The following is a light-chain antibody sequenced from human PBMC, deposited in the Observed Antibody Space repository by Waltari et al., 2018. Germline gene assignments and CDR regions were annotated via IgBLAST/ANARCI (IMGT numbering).Light chain of an antibody. CDR3: HQYGNSAPFT. CDR2: ETS. J-gene: IGKJ3*01. Sequence: ELVLTQSPGTLSLSPGERATLSCRASQTLSSTYLAWYQQKPGQAPRLLIYETSTRATGIPDRFSGSGSGTDFTLTISRLEPEDLAVYYCHQYGNSAPFTFGPGTKVDIK. V-gene: IGKV3-20*01. CDR1: QTLSSTY.